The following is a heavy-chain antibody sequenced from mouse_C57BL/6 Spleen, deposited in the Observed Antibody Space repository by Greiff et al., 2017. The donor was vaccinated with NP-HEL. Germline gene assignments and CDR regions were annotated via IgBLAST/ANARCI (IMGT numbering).Heavy chain of an antibody. D-gene: IGHD1-1*01. V-gene: IGHV1-39*01. CDR3: ARNYYGSSPYYAMDY. J-gene: IGHJ4*01. Sequence: EVKLVESGPELVKPGASVKISCKASGYSFTDYNMNWVKQSNGKSLEWIGVINPNYGTTSYNQKFKGKATLTVDQSSSTAYMQLNSLTSEDSAVYYCARNYYGSSPYYAMDYWGQGTSVTVSS. CDR1: GYSFTDYN. CDR2: INPNYGTT.